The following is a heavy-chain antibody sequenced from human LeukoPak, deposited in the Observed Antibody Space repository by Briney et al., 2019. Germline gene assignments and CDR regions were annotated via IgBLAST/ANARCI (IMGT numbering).Heavy chain of an antibody. J-gene: IGHJ6*03. D-gene: IGHD1-26*01. CDR3: ARDLRSGSYPFSGYYYMDV. CDR2: IYSGGST. CDR1: GFTVSSNY. Sequence: GGSLRLSCAASGFTVSSNYMSWVRQAPGKGLEWVSVIYSGGSTYYADSVKGRFTISRDNSKNTLYLQMNSLRAEDTAVYYCARDLRSGSYPFSGYYYMDVWGKGTTVTVSS. V-gene: IGHV3-53*01.